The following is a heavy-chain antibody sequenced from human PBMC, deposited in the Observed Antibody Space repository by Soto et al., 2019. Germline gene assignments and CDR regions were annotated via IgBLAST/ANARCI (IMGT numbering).Heavy chain of an antibody. CDR2: IYHSGST. V-gene: IGHV4-38-2*01. CDR3: ARVYDILTGYLDY. D-gene: IGHD3-9*01. J-gene: IGHJ4*02. CDR1: GYSISSGYY. Sequence: SETLSLTCAVSGYSISSGYYWGWIRQPPGKGLEWIGSIYHSGSTYYNPSLKSRVTISVDTSKNQFSLKLSSVTAADTAVYYCARVYDILTGYLDYWGQGTLVTVSS.